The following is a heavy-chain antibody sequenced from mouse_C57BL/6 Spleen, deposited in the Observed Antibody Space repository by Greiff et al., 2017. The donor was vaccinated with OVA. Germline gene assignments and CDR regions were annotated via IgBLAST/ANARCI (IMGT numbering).Heavy chain of an antibody. CDR1: GYTFTSYW. CDR2: IHPNSGST. CDR3: ARYYYGSSYDYLDY. Sequence: QVQLQQSGAELVKPGASVKLSCKASGYTFTSYWMHWVKQRPGQGLEWIGMIHPNSGSTNYNEKFKSKATLTVDKSSSTAYMQLSSLTSEDSAVYYCARYYYGSSYDYLDYWGQGTTLTVSS. D-gene: IGHD1-1*01. V-gene: IGHV1-64*01. J-gene: IGHJ2*01.